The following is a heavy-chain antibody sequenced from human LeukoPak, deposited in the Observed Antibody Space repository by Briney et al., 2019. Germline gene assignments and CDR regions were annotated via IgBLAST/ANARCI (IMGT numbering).Heavy chain of an antibody. CDR2: ISFNSGGK. CDR3: ARQIVSGSMGCDF. V-gene: IGHV1-2*02. Sequence: ASVKVSCKASAYTFSGYDIHWVRQAPGQGLEWMGWISFNSGGKTFAEKFQGRVTMARDTSISTAYMELSRLRSDDTAVYYCARQIVSGSMGCDFWGQGTLVTVSS. J-gene: IGHJ4*02. D-gene: IGHD2-21*01. CDR1: AYTFSGYD.